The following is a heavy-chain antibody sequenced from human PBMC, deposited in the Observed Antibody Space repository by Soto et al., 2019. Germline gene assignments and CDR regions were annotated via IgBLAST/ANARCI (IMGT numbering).Heavy chain of an antibody. J-gene: IGHJ4*02. D-gene: IGHD1-1*01. CDR3: TTTEGRLEPLTNDC. Sequence: EVQLVESGGGLVKPGGSLRLSCAGSGFTFSNAWMSWVRRAPGKGREWVGRIKSDAYGGAIDYAAPVKGRFTISRDDSTNTLFLQMNNLRAEDAAVYSCTTTEGRLEPLTNDCWGQGTPVIVSS. CDR2: IKSDAYGGAI. CDR1: GFTFSNAW. V-gene: IGHV3-15*01.